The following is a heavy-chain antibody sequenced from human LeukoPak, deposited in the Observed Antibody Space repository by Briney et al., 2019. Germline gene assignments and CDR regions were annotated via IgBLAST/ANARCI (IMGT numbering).Heavy chain of an antibody. CDR2: VNHSGSS. Sequence: SETLSLTCAVSGGSFSAYYWNWIRQPPGKGLEWIGEVNHSGSSNYNPSLKSRVTISGDTSKNQFSLKLSSVTAADTAVYYCARGITMVRGLIPYFDKWGQGTLVTVSS. J-gene: IGHJ4*02. V-gene: IGHV4-34*01. CDR1: GGSFSAYY. CDR3: ARGITMVRGLIPYFDK. D-gene: IGHD3-10*01.